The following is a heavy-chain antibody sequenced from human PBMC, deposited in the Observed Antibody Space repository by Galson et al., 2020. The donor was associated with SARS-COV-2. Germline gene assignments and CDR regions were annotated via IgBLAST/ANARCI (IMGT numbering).Heavy chain of an antibody. Sequence: ASVKVSCKVSGYTLTAVAVHWVRQAPGKGLEWMGGFDPEDGETRYAQKFHGRVTMTEDTSTDTAYMELSSLRSEDTAVYYCATGSRLLSPGDAGGQGTRVAGSS. V-gene: IGHV1-24*01. J-gene: IGHJ5*02. CDR2: FDPEDGET. D-gene: IGHD2-15*01. CDR3: ATGSRLLSPGDA. CDR1: GYTLTAVA.